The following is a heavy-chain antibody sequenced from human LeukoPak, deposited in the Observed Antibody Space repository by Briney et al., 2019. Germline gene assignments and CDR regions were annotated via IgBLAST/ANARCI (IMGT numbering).Heavy chain of an antibody. CDR3: ARGHPDYYGSGSYYNVPFDY. CDR1: GFTFSSYS. Sequence: GGSLRLSCAASGFTFSSYSMNWVRQAPGKGLEWVSYISSSSSTIYYADSVKGRFTISRENAKNSVYLQMNSLRAEDTAVYYCARGHPDYYGSGSYYNVPFDYWGQGTLVTVSS. J-gene: IGHJ4*02. CDR2: ISSSSSTI. V-gene: IGHV3-48*01. D-gene: IGHD3-10*01.